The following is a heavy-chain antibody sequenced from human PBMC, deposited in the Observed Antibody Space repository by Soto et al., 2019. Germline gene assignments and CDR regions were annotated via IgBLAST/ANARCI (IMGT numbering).Heavy chain of an antibody. CDR1: GFSLSTSGVG. Sequence: QITLKESGPTLVKPTQTLTLTCTFSGFSLSTSGVGVGWIRQPPEKPLEWLALIYWDDDKRYSPSLKSRLTITKDTSKNQVVLTMTNMDPVDTATYYCAHSLIGYYYDSSGSNWFDPWGQGTLVTVSS. D-gene: IGHD3-22*01. CDR3: AHSLIGYYYDSSGSNWFDP. CDR2: IYWDDDK. V-gene: IGHV2-5*02. J-gene: IGHJ5*02.